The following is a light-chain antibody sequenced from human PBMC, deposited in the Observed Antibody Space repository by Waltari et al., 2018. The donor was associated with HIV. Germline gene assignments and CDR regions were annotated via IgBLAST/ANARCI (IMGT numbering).Light chain of an antibody. CDR1: SRDVGAYNL. Sequence: QSALTQPASVSGSPGRSITLSCTGTSRDVGAYNLVSRYHQNPNQAPKLIIYDVSKRPSGVSLRFSGSKSGNTASLRIVGLQPEDEADYYCCSYGGVPILYVFGGGTTVTV. CDR3: CSYGGVPILYV. CDR2: DVS. V-gene: IGLV2-23*02. J-gene: IGLJ1*01.